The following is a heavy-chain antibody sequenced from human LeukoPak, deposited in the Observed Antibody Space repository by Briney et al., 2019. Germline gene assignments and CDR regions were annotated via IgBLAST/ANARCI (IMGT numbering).Heavy chain of an antibody. J-gene: IGHJ4*02. CDR3: AKGTSCYYDSSGLEY. CDR1: GFTFDDYA. D-gene: IGHD3-22*01. CDR2: ISWNSGSI. Sequence: PGRSLRLSCAASGFTFDDYAMHWVRQAPGKGLEWVSGISWNSGSIGYADSVKGRFTISRDNAKNSLYLQMNSLRAEDTALYYCAKGTSCYYDSSGLEYWGQGTLVTVSS. V-gene: IGHV3-9*01.